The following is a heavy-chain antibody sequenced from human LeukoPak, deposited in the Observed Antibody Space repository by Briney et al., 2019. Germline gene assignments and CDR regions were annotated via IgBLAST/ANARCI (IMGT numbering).Heavy chain of an antibody. CDR1: GFTFSSYA. CDR3: AKDPSRRFGVVITAFDY. CDR2: ISGSGGST. J-gene: IGHJ4*02. V-gene: IGHV3-23*01. Sequence: PGGSLRLSCAASGFTFSSYAMSWLRQAPGKGLEWVSAISGSGGSTYYADSVKGRFTISRDNSKNTLYLQMNSLRAEDTAVYYCAKDPSRRFGVVITAFDYWGQGTLVTVSS. D-gene: IGHD3-3*01.